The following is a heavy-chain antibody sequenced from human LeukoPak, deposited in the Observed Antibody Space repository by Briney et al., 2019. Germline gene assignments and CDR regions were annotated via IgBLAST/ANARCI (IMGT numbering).Heavy chain of an antibody. Sequence: SVKVSCKASGGTFSSYAISWVRQAPGQGLEWMGRIIPILGIANYAQKFQGRVTITADKSTSTAYMELSSLRSEDTAVYYCATRPGALAAAGPLGYWGQGTLVTVSS. V-gene: IGHV1-69*04. CDR3: ATRPGALAAAGPLGY. J-gene: IGHJ4*02. D-gene: IGHD6-13*01. CDR1: GGTFSSYA. CDR2: IIPILGIA.